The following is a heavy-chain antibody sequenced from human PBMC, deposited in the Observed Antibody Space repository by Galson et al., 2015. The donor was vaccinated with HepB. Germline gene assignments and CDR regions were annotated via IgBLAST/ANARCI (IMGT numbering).Heavy chain of an antibody. CDR2: INHSGST. J-gene: IGHJ3*02. Sequence: ETLSLTCAVYGGSFSGYYWSWIRQPPGKGLEWIGEINHSGSTNYNPSLKSRVTISVDTSKNQFSLKLSSVTAADTAVYYCGTGRWLQWGAFDIWGQGTMVTVSS. CDR1: GGSFSGYY. D-gene: IGHD5-24*01. V-gene: IGHV4-34*01. CDR3: GTGRWLQWGAFDI.